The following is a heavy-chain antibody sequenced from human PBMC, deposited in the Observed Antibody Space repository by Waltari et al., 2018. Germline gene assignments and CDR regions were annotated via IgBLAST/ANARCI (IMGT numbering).Heavy chain of an antibody. CDR3: AIDSSSWSYYYYYYGMDV. Sequence: QVQLQQWGAGLLKPSETLSLTCAVYGGSFSGYSWSWYRTPPGKGLEWIGEINHSGSTNYNPSLKSRVTISVDTSKNQFSLKLSSVTAADTAVYYCAIDSSSWSYYYYYYGMDVWGQGTTVTVSS. J-gene: IGHJ6*02. CDR1: GGSFSGYS. CDR2: INHSGST. V-gene: IGHV4-34*01. D-gene: IGHD6-13*01.